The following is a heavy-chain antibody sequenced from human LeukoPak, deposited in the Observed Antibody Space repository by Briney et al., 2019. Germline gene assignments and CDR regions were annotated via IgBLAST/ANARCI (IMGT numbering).Heavy chain of an antibody. CDR3: ARVKVVAAFDI. V-gene: IGHV3-21*01. CDR2: ISSSSSYI. CDR1: GFTFSSYS. J-gene: IGHJ3*02. D-gene: IGHD3-22*01. Sequence: GGSLRLSCAASGFTFSSYSMNWVRQAPGKGLEWVSSISSSSSYIYYADSVKGRFTISRDNAKNSLYLQMNSLRAEDTAVYYCARVKVVAAFDIWGQGTMVIVSS.